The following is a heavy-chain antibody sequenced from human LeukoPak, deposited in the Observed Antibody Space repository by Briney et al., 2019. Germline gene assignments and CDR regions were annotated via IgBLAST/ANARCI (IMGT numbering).Heavy chain of an antibody. CDR3: AKDGIVAHWFDP. V-gene: IGHV1-18*01. CDR1: GYIFRNYG. J-gene: IGHJ5*02. D-gene: IGHD1-1*01. Sequence: ASVKVSCKASGYIFRNYGVGWARQAPGQGLEWMGWISPKNGKAVYQQNFQGRVSMTTDTSTNTAYLELTSLTSDDTATYYCAKDGIVAHWFDPWGQGTLVIVSS. CDR2: ISPKNGKA.